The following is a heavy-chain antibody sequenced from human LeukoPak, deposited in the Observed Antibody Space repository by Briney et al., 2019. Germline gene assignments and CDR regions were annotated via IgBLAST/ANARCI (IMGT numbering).Heavy chain of an antibody. V-gene: IGHV3-23*01. CDR1: GFTFSSYA. J-gene: IGHJ3*02. CDR3: AKDQASSWYRNAFDI. CDR2: ISSSGGST. D-gene: IGHD6-13*01. Sequence: GGTLRLSCAASGFTFSSYAMSWVRQAPGKGLEWVSAISSSGGSTYYADSVKGRFTISRDNSKNTLYLQMNSLRAEDTAVYCCAKDQASSWYRNAFDIWGQGTMVTVSS.